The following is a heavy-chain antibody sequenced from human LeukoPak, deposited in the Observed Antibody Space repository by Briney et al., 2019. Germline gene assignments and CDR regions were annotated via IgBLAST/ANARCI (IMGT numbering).Heavy chain of an antibody. CDR2: ISGSGGST. J-gene: IGHJ4*02. CDR3: AKASSGWYYFDY. V-gene: IGHV3-23*01. CDR1: GFTFSSYA. Sequence: GRSLRLSCAASGFTFSSYAMSWVRQAPGEGLEWVSAISGSGGSTYYADSVKGRFTISRDNSKNTLYLQMNSLRAEDTAVYYCAKASSGWYYFDYWGQGTLVTVSS. D-gene: IGHD6-19*01.